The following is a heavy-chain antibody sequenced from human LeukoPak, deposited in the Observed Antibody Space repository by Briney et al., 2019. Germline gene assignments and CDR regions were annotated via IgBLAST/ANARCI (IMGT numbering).Heavy chain of an antibody. Sequence: PSETLSLTCTVSGGSISSYYWSWIRQPPGKGLEWIGYIYYSGSTNYNPSLKSRVTISVDTSKNQFSLKLSSVTAADTAVYYCARVSSSSYPSYYFDYWGQGTLVTASS. V-gene: IGHV4-59*01. J-gene: IGHJ4*02. CDR2: IYYSGST. D-gene: IGHD6-13*01. CDR3: ARVSSSSYPSYYFDY. CDR1: GGSISSYY.